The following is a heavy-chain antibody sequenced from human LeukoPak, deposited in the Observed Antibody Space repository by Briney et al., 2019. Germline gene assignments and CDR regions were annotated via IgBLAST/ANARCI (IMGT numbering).Heavy chain of an antibody. CDR2: INPNSGGT. D-gene: IGHD1-26*01. V-gene: IGHV1-2*02. J-gene: IGHJ6*03. CDR3: ARDAVGATTNYYHYMDV. Sequence: ASVKVSCKASGYTFTGYYMHWVRQAPGQGLEWMGWINPNSGGTNYAQKFQGRVTMTRDTSISTAYMELSRLRSDDTAVYYCARDAVGATTNYYHYMDVWGKGTTVTVSS. CDR1: GYTFTGYY.